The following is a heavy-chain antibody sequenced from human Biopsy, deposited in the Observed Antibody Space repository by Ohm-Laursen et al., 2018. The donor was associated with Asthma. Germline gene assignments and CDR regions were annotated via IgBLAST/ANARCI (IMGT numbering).Heavy chain of an antibody. CDR3: ARDVMEWYLPAFDF. D-gene: IGHD3-3*01. CDR1: GFTFRSYA. CDR2: VGSYYDGGLK. V-gene: IGHV3-30-3*01. J-gene: IGHJ4*02. Sequence: SLRLSCAASGFTFRSYAMHWVRQAPGKGLEWAAVVGSYYDGGLKYYADSVNGRFTVSRDDSKNTLYLQMNSLRPDDTAVYYCARDVMEWYLPAFDFWGQGTLVTVSS.